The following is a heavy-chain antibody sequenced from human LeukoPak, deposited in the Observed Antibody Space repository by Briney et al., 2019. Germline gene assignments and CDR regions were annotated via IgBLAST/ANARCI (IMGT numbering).Heavy chain of an antibody. J-gene: IGHJ4*02. V-gene: IGHV3-23*01. D-gene: IGHD3-9*01. Sequence: SGGSLRLSCAASGFTFSSYAMSWVRQAPGKGLEWVLAISGSGGSTYYADSVKGRFTISRDNSKNTLYLQMNSLRAEDTAVYYCAKGVLRYFDWSRRPYFDYWAREPWSPSPQ. CDR3: AKGVLRYFDWSRRPYFDY. CDR1: GFTFSSYA. CDR2: ISGSGGST.